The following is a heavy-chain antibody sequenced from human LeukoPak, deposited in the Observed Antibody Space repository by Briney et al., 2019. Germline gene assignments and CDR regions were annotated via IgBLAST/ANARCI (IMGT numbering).Heavy chain of an antibody. CDR1: GFTFSSYS. J-gene: IGHJ3*02. Sequence: GGSLRLSCAASGFTFSSYSMNWVRQAPGKGLEWVSSISSSSSYIYYADSVKGRFTISRDNAKNSLYLQMNSLRAEDTAVYYCARDRGYSGYDYRPAFDIWGQGTMVTVSS. CDR3: ARDRGYSGYDYRPAFDI. CDR2: ISSSSSYI. V-gene: IGHV3-21*01. D-gene: IGHD5-12*01.